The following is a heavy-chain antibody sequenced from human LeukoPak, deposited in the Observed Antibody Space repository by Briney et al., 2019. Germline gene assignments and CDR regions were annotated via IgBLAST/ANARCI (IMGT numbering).Heavy chain of an antibody. J-gene: IGHJ6*03. D-gene: IGHD3-16*01. Sequence: GGSLRLSCAASGFTFSSYSMNWVRQAPGKGLEWVSYISSSSSTIYYADSVKGRFTISRDNAKNSLYLQMNSLRAEDTAVYYCARVKAFDYYYYMDVWGKGTTVTVSS. CDR1: GFTFSSYS. CDR3: ARVKAFDYYYYMDV. V-gene: IGHV3-48*01. CDR2: ISSSSSTI.